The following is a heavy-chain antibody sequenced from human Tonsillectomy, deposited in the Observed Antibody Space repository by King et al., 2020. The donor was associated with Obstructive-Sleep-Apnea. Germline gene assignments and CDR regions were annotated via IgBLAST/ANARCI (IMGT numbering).Heavy chain of an antibody. V-gene: IGHV4-59*08. CDR1: GGSISSYY. J-gene: IGHJ4*02. CDR3: ARSLDSSGYYYTNY. Sequence: VQLQESGPGLVKPSETLSLTCTVSGGSISSYYWSWIRQPPGKGLEWIGYISYSGSTNDNPSLKSRVTISEDTSKNQFSLKLSSVTAADTAGYYCARSLDSSGYYYTNYWGQGTLVTVSS. CDR2: ISYSGST. D-gene: IGHD3-22*01.